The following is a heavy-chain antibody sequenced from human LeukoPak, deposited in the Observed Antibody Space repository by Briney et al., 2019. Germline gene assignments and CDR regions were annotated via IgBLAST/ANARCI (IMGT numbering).Heavy chain of an antibody. J-gene: IGHJ4*02. D-gene: IGHD2-8*02. CDR3: ARDPDLESTGYYFDY. Sequence: GASVKVSCKAFGYTFTSNYMHWVRQAPGQGLEWMGIINLGGGSTRYAQKFQGRVTMTRDMTTNTVYMDLSSLTFEDTAVYYCARDPDLESTGYYFDYWGQGTLVTVSS. CDR2: INLGGGST. V-gene: IGHV1-46*01. CDR1: GYTFTSNY.